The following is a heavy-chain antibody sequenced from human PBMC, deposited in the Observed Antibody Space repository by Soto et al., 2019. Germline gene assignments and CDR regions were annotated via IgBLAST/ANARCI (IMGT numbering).Heavy chain of an antibody. Sequence: GGSLRLSCAASGFTFSSYAMSWVRQAPGKGLEWVSAISGSGGSTYYADSVKGRFTISRDNSKNTLYLQMNSLRAEDTAVYYCAKRMAYDSSGYTFDYWGQGTLVTVSS. CDR1: GFTFSSYA. CDR3: AKRMAYDSSGYTFDY. D-gene: IGHD3-22*01. V-gene: IGHV3-23*01. CDR2: ISGSGGST. J-gene: IGHJ4*02.